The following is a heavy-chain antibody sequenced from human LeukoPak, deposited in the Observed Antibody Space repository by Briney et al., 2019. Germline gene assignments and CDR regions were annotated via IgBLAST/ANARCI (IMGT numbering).Heavy chain of an antibody. J-gene: IGHJ6*03. CDR3: GRDRVGATLGYYYYMDV. V-gene: IGHV4-59*12. Sequence: SETLSLTRTVYAGSISSYYWSWIRQPPGKELEWIGNIYYSGTTNYNPSLKSRTTISVDTSNSHFSLKLSPVTAAATAFYCWGRDRVGATLGYYYYMDVWGKGTTVTGSS. CDR1: AGSISSYY. CDR2: IYYSGTT. D-gene: IGHD1-26*01.